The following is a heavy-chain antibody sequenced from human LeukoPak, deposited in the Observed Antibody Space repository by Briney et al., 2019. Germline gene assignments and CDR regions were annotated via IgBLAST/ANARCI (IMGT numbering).Heavy chain of an antibody. V-gene: IGHV4-59*01. CDR3: ARDATENDAFDI. CDR2: IYYSGST. Sequence: SETLSLTCTVSGGSISSYYWSWIRQPPGKGLEWIGYIYYSGSTNYNPSLKSRVTISVDTSKNQFSLKLSSVAAADTAVYYCARDATENDAFDIWGQGTMVTVSS. J-gene: IGHJ3*02. CDR1: GGSISSYY.